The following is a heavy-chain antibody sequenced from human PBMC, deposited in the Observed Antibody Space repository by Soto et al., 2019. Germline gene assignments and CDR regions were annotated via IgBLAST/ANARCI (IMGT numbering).Heavy chain of an antibody. D-gene: IGHD3-10*01. CDR1: GFTFSSYG. J-gene: IGHJ4*02. CDR3: ARACWGAGTQAFDY. V-gene: IGHV3-21*01. CDR2: ISSTSNHI. Sequence: EVQLVESGGGLVKPGGSLRLSCTASGFTFSSYGVNWVHQAPGKGLEWVSFISSTSNHIYYIDSVKGRFTVSRDNAKNSLYLQMNSLRVEDTAIYYCARACWGAGTQAFDYWGQGTLVTVSS.